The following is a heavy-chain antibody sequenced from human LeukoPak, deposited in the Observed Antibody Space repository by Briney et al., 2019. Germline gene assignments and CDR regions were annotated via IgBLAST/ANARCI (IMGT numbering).Heavy chain of an antibody. D-gene: IGHD3-10*01. J-gene: IGHJ4*02. Sequence: MTGGSLRLSCAASGFTFSDYYMSWIRQAPGKGLEWVSYISSSGSTIYYADSVKGRFTISRDNAKNSLYLQMNSLRAEDTAVYYCARERGHGSGSYRWDYWGQGTLVTVSS. CDR1: GFTFSDYY. V-gene: IGHV3-11*04. CDR2: ISSSGSTI. CDR3: ARERGHGSGSYRWDY.